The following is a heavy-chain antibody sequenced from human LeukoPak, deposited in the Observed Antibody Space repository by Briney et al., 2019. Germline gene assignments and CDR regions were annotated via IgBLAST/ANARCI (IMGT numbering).Heavy chain of an antibody. V-gene: IGHV1-46*01. CDR2: INPSSGGA. CDR3: ARDLIVDTVMGLFDY. Sequence: GASVKVSCKASGYTFTNYYMHWARQAPGQGLEWMGIINPSSGGATYAQKFKGRVTMTRDTSTSTVYMELSSLRSEDTAVYYCARDLIVDTVMGLFDYWGQGTLVTVSS. CDR1: GYTFTNYY. J-gene: IGHJ4*02. D-gene: IGHD5-18*01.